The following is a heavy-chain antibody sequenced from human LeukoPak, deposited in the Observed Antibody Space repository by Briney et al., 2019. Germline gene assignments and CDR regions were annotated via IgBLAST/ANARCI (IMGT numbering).Heavy chain of an antibody. J-gene: IGHJ4*02. Sequence: ASVKVSCKASGYTFTNYYMHWVRQAPGQGLEWMGIINPSSGSTGYAQKFQGRVNMTRDTSTRTVYMDVSSQKCEETAVLYCVRSRDGFNYFYYWGQGTLVTVSS. CDR3: VRSRDGFNYFYY. V-gene: IGHV1-46*01. D-gene: IGHD5-24*01. CDR1: GYTFTNYY. CDR2: INPSSGST.